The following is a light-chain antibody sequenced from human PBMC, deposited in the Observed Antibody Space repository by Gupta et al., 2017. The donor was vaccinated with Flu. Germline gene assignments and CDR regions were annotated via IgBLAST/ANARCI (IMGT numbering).Light chain of an antibody. CDR3: CSYAGRHTFMV. CDR1: NSDIGSYNL. Sequence: QPALTQPASVSASPGQSITISCTGTNSDIGSYNLVSWYQQHPGRAPKLIISEVTKRSSGVSNRFSGSKSGYTASLTISGLQAEDEADYHCCSYAGRHTFMVFGGGTKLTVL. V-gene: IGLV2-23*02. J-gene: IGLJ2*01. CDR2: EVT.